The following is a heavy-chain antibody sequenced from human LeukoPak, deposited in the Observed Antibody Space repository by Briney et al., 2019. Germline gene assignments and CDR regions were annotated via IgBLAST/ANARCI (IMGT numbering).Heavy chain of an antibody. J-gene: IGHJ4*02. CDR2: IGTAGDT. V-gene: IGHV3-13*04. CDR1: GFTVSSNY. CDR3: ARESYDGFDY. Sequence: GGSLRLSCAASGFTVSSNYMHWVRQATGKGLEWVSAIGTAGDTYYPGSVKGRFTISRENAKNSLYLQMNSLRAGDTAVYYCARESYDGFDYWGQGTLVTVSS. D-gene: IGHD2-21*01.